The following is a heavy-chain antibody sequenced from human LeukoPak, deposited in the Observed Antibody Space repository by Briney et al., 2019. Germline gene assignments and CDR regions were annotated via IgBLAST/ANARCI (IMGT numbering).Heavy chain of an antibody. J-gene: IGHJ4*02. CDR2: ISASGGTT. Sequence: GGSLRLSCAASGFTFSNYAMSWVRQAPGKGLEWVSGISASGGTTFYADSVKGRFTISRDNSRNTLYLQMNSLRAEDTAVYYCAKAGGNYYGSGTFLDYWGPGTLVTVSS. D-gene: IGHD3-10*01. CDR1: GFTFSNYA. V-gene: IGHV3-23*01. CDR3: AKAGGNYYGSGTFLDY.